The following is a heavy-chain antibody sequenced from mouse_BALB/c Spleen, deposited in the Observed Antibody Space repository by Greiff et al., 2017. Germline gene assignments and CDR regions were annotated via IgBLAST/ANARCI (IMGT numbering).Heavy chain of an antibody. Sequence: VQLQQSGGGLVKPGGSLKLSCAASGFTFSSYSMSWVRQTPEKRLEWVATISSGGSYTYYPDSVKGRFTISRDNAKNTLYLQMSSLRSEDTAMYYCARHEDNYDYAMDYWGQGTSVTVSS. CDR3: ARHEDNYDYAMDY. CDR1: GFTFSSYS. D-gene: IGHD1-3*01. V-gene: IGHV5-9-3*01. J-gene: IGHJ4*01. CDR2: ISSGGSYT.